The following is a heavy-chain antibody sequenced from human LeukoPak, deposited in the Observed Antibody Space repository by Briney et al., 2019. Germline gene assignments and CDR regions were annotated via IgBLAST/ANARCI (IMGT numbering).Heavy chain of an antibody. D-gene: IGHD6-6*01. CDR2: ISWNSANI. CDR3: ATVAGSSLSRNYFDP. J-gene: IGHJ5*02. CDR1: GFNFDDYA. Sequence: GGSLRLSCAASGFNFDDYAMHWVRQPPGKGLEWVSGISWNSANIGYADSVKGRFTISRDNAKNSLYLQVNSLRDEDSAFYYCATVAGSSLSRNYFDPWGQGTLVTVSS. V-gene: IGHV3-9*01.